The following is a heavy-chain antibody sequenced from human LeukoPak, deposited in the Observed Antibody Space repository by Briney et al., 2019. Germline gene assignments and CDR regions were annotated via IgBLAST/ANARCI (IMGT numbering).Heavy chain of an antibody. CDR1: GFTFSDYY. CDR3: AREDPGTVVTWGELF. J-gene: IGHJ4*02. Sequence: PGGSLRLSCAASGFTFSDYYMSWIRQAPGKGLEWASYISSSGSTIYYADSVKGRFTISRDNAKNSLYLQMNSLRAEDTAVYYCAREDPGTVVTWGELFWGQGTLVTVSS. CDR2: ISSSGSTI. V-gene: IGHV3-11*01. D-gene: IGHD3-10*01.